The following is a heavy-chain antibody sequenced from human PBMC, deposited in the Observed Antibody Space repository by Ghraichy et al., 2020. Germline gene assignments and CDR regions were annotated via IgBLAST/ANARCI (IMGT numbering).Heavy chain of an antibody. J-gene: IGHJ4*02. CDR3: ARIEYSSSRDY. CDR1: GFTFSSYS. D-gene: IGHD6-6*01. V-gene: IGHV3-21*01. CDR2: ISSSSSYI. Sequence: LSLTCAASGFTFSSYSMNWVRQAPGKGLEWVSSISSSSSYIYYADSVKGRFTISRDNAKNSLYLQMNSLRAEDTAVYYCARIEYSSSRDYWGQGTLVTVSS.